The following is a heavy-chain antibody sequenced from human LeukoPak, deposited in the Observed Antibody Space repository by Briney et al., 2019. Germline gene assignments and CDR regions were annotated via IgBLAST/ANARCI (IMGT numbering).Heavy chain of an antibody. CDR3: ARGMVRGVIIIGPGNGMDV. D-gene: IGHD3-10*01. J-gene: IGHJ6*02. CDR1: GGSISSGGYY. V-gene: IGHV4-31*03. Sequence: MPSETLSLTCTVSGGSISSGGYYWSWIRQHPGKGLEWIGYIYYSGSTYYNPSLKSRVTISVDTSKNQFSLKVSSVTAADTAVYYCARGMVRGVIIIGPGNGMDVWGQGTTVTVSS. CDR2: IYYSGST.